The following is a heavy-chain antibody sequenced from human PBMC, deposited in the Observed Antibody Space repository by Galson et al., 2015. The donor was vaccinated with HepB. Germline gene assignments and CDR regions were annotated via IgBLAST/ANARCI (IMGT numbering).Heavy chain of an antibody. Sequence: SETLSLTCTVSGGSISSSSYYWGWIRQPPGKGLEWIGSIYYSGSTYYNPSLKSRVTISVDTSKNQFSLKLSSVTAADTAVYYCARGALQFSWFDPWGQGTLVTVSS. J-gene: IGHJ5*02. CDR2: IYYSGST. D-gene: IGHD4-11*01. V-gene: IGHV4-39*07. CDR1: GGSISSSSYY. CDR3: ARGALQFSWFDP.